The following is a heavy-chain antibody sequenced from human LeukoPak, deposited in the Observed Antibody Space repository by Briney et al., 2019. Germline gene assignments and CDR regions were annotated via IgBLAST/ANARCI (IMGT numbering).Heavy chain of an antibody. CDR3: AKVASLCTSTSCVRGGFDY. V-gene: IGHV3-23*01. J-gene: IGHJ4*02. CDR1: GLTLSSYE. CDR2: LSGSGGNT. Sequence: GGSLRLSCAVSGLTLSSYEMNWVRQAPGKGLEWVSALSGSGGNTYYADSVKGRFTLSRDNSKNTLYLQMNSLRAEDTAKYYCAKVASLCTSTSCVRGGFDYWGQGTLVTVSS. D-gene: IGHD2-2*01.